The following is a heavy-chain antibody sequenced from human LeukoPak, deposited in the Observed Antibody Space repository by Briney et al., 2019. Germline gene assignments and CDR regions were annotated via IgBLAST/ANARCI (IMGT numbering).Heavy chain of an antibody. CDR1: GGTFSSYA. Sequence: SVKVSCKASGGTFSSYAISWVRQAPGQGLEWMGGIIPIFGTANYAQKFQGRVTITADESTSTAYMELSSLRSEDTAVYYCARDQFPAAIPGGYYYYGMDVWGQGTTVTVSS. D-gene: IGHD2-2*01. CDR2: IIPIFGTA. CDR3: ARDQFPAAIPGGYYYYGMDV. V-gene: IGHV1-69*01. J-gene: IGHJ6*02.